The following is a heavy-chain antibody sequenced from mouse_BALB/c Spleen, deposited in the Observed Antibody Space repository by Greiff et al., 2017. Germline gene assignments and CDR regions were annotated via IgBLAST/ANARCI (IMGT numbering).Heavy chain of an antibody. CDR3: ARPYGYDEAWFAY. D-gene: IGHD2-2*01. CDR1: GFTFSSYT. J-gene: IGHJ3*01. V-gene: IGHV5-12-2*01. CDR2: ISNGGGST. Sequence: EVKLVESGGGLVQPGGSLKLSCAASGFTFSSYTMSWVRQTPEKRLEWVAYISNGGGSTYYPDTVKGRFTISRDNAKNTLYLQMSSLKSEDTAMYYCARPYGYDEAWFAYWGQGTLVTVSA.